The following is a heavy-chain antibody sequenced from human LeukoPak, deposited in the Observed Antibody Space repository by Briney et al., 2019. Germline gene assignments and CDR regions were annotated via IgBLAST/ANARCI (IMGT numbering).Heavy chain of an antibody. D-gene: IGHD6-19*01. CDR3: AKDIGSGWFYGMDV. V-gene: IGHV3-9*01. Sequence: PGGSLRLPCAASGFTFDDYATHWVRQAPGKGLEWVSGISWNSGSIGYADSVKGRFTISRDNAKNSLYLQMNSLRAEDTALYYCAKDIGSGWFYGMDVWGQGTTVTVSS. J-gene: IGHJ6*02. CDR2: ISWNSGSI. CDR1: GFTFDDYA.